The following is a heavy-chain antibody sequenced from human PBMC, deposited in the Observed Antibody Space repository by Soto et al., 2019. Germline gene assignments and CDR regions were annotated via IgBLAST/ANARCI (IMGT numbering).Heavy chain of an antibody. CDR2: IIPIFGTA. J-gene: IGHJ5*02. CDR1: GGTFSSYA. Sequence: QVQLVQSGAEVKKPGSSVKVSCKASGGTFSSYAISWVRQAPGQGLEWMGGIIPIFGTANYAQKFHGRVTITADESTSTAYMELSSLRSEDTAVYYCARGGGYCGGDCYHNWFDPWGQGTLVTVSS. CDR3: ARGGGYCGGDCYHNWFDP. V-gene: IGHV1-69*01. D-gene: IGHD2-21*02.